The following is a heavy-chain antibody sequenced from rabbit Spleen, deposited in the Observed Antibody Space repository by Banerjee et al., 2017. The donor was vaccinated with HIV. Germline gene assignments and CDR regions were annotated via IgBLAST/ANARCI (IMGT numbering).Heavy chain of an antibody. J-gene: IGHJ4*01. V-gene: IGHV1S47*01. D-gene: IGHD6-1*01. CDR1: GFDFSVYG. Sequence: QEQLVESGGGLVQPGGSLKLSCKASGFDFSVYGVSWVRQAPGKGPEWIACIGIGDGSRYYASWAKGRFTISKTSSTTVTLQMTSLTAADTATYFCARSHSNGDNYYKAFTLWGPGTLVT. CDR2: IGIGDGSR. CDR3: ARSHSNGDNYYKAFTL.